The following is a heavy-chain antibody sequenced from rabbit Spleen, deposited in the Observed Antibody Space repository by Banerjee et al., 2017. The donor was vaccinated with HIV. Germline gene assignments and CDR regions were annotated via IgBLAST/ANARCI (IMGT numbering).Heavy chain of an antibody. CDR1: GFTISSSYW. D-gene: IGHD1-1*01. CDR2: IYGGSNDVR. V-gene: IGHV1S40*01. J-gene: IGHJ4*01. CDR3: ARDDGSGHYIDGYFNL. Sequence: QSLEESGGGLVQPGGSLTLSCTASGFTISSSYWMSWVRQAPGKGLEWIAYIYGGSNDVRQYASWAKGRFTISKTSSTTVTLQMTSLTAADTATYFCARDDGSGHYIDGYFNLWGQGTLVTVS.